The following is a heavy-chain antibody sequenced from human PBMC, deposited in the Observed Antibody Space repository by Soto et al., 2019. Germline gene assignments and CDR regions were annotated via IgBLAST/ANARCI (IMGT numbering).Heavy chain of an antibody. CDR3: AHTGFHGGTSSLAPHY. CDR2: IYWNDDK. V-gene: IGHV2-5*01. Sequence: QITLKESGPTLVKPTQTLTLTCTFSGFSLSTSGVGVGWIRQPPGKALEWLALIYWNDDKRYSPSLKSSLTITKDTSKNQVVLTMTNMDPVDTATYYCAHTGFHGGTSSLAPHYWGQGTLVTVSS. CDR1: GFSLSTSGVG. J-gene: IGHJ4*02. D-gene: IGHD2-15*01.